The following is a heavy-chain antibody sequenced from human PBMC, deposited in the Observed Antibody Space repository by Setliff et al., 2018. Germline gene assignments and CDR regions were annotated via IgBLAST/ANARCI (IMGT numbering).Heavy chain of an antibody. CDR1: GYTFTNHY. D-gene: IGHD5-12*01. Sequence: GASVKVSCKASGYTFTNHYMHWVRQAPGQGLEWMGMINPGGGSTTYAQKFQGRVTMTRDTSTSTVYMELSSLRTEDTAVYYCVRGPGPSVVVAMPFDRWGQGTLVTVSS. V-gene: IGHV1-46*03. CDR3: VRGPGPSVVVAMPFDR. J-gene: IGHJ4*02. CDR2: INPGGGST.